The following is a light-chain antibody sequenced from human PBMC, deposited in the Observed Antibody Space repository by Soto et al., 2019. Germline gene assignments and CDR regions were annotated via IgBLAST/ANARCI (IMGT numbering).Light chain of an antibody. J-gene: IGKJ4*01. Sequence: DIQMTQSPSTLSASVGDRVTITCRASQSISSWLAWYQQKPGKAPNLLIYKASSLESGVPSRFSGSGSGTEFTLTISSLQPDDFATYYCQQYNSYPLTFGGGTEVVIK. CDR3: QQYNSYPLT. CDR1: QSISSW. V-gene: IGKV1-5*03. CDR2: KAS.